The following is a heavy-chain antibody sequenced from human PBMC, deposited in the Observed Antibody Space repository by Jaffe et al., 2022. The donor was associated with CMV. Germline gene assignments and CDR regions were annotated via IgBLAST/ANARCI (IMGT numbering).Heavy chain of an antibody. D-gene: IGHD6-19*01. Sequence: QLQLQESGPGLVKPSETLSLTCTVSGGSISSSSYYWGWIRQPPGKGLEWIGSIYYSGSTYYNPSLKSRVTISVDTSKNQFSLKLSSVTAADTAVYYCARQMGSGWWWGGDYWGQGTLVTVSS. CDR1: GGSISSSSYY. J-gene: IGHJ4*02. CDR3: ARQMGSGWWWGGDY. CDR2: IYYSGST. V-gene: IGHV4-39*01.